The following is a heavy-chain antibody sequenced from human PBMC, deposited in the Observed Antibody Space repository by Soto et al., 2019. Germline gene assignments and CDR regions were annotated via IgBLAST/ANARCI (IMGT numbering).Heavy chain of an antibody. Sequence: SETLSLTCTVSGGSISSSSYYWGWIRQPPGKGLEWIGSIYYSGSTYYNPSLKSRVTISVDTSKNQFSLKLSSVTAADTAVYYCASALSYYYDSSGYYWDYWGQGTLVTVSS. J-gene: IGHJ4*02. V-gene: IGHV4-39*01. CDR2: IYYSGST. CDR3: ASALSYYYDSSGYYWDY. D-gene: IGHD3-22*01. CDR1: GGSISSSSYY.